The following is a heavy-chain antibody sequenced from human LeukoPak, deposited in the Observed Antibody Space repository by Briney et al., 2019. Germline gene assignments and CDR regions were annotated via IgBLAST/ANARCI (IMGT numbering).Heavy chain of an antibody. CDR2: IDHSGST. CDR3: ARVPFFDY. CDR1: GGSISNYY. D-gene: IGHD2-2*01. Sequence: PSETLSLTCTVSGGSISNYYWSWIRQPPGKGLEWIGYIDHSGSTKYNPSLRSRVTISADTSKSQISLKLRSVSAADTAVYYCARVPFFDYWGQGTLVTVSS. J-gene: IGHJ4*02. V-gene: IGHV4-59*08.